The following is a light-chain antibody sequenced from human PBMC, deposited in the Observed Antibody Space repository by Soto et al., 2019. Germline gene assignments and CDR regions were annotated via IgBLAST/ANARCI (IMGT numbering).Light chain of an antibody. Sequence: EIVLTQSPGTLSLSSGGRATLSCRASQSVRSNYLAWYQQKPGQAPRLLIYGASSRATGIPDRFGGSGSGTDFTLTISRLEPEDFAVYYCQQDASSPLTFGGGTKVEIK. CDR1: QSVRSNY. V-gene: IGKV3-20*01. CDR2: GAS. CDR3: QQDASSPLT. J-gene: IGKJ4*01.